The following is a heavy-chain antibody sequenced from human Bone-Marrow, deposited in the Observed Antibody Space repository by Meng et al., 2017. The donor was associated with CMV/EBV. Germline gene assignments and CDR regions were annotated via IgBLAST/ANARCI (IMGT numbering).Heavy chain of an antibody. V-gene: IGHV2-70D*14. CDR1: GFSHSTSAMR. Sequence: SGPTLVKPTQTLTLTCTFSGFSHSTSAMRVSWIRQPPGKALEWLARIDWDDDKFYSMSLKTRLTISKDTSKNQVVLTMTNMDPVDTATYYCARMGVTSDIFDYWGQGTLVTVSS. J-gene: IGHJ4*02. CDR2: IDWDDDK. D-gene: IGHD3-10*01. CDR3: ARMGVTSDIFDY.